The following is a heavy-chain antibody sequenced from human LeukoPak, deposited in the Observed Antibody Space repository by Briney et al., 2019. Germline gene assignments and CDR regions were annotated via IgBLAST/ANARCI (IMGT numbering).Heavy chain of an antibody. Sequence: SKTLSLTCTVSGGSVSSGSYYWSWIRQPPGKGLEWIGYIYYSGSTNYNPSLKSRVTISVDTSKNQFPLKLSSVTAADTAVYYCARGSGYSLVGGLVDYWGQGTLVTVSS. D-gene: IGHD5-18*01. J-gene: IGHJ4*02. CDR3: ARGSGYSLVGGLVDY. CDR1: GGSVSSGSYY. V-gene: IGHV4-61*01. CDR2: IYYSGST.